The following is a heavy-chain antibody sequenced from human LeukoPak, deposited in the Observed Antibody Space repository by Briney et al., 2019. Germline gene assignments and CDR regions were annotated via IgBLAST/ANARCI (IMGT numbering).Heavy chain of an antibody. CDR2: IIPIFGTA. Sequence: SVKVSCKASGGTFSSYAISWVRQAPGQGLEWMGRIIPIFGTANYAQKFQGRVTITTDESTSTAYMELNSLRSEDTAVYYCARADRWAAQYDYWGQGTLVTVSS. D-gene: IGHD5-24*01. CDR1: GGTFSSYA. J-gene: IGHJ4*02. V-gene: IGHV1-69*05. CDR3: ARADRWAAQYDY.